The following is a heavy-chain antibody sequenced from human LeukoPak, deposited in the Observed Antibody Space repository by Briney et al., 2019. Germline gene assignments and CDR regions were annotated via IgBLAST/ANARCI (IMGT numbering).Heavy chain of an antibody. D-gene: IGHD3-3*01. V-gene: IGHV1-18*01. CDR2: ISAYNVNT. Sequence: ASVKVSCTASGYTFTSYGISWVGQAPGQGLEWMGWISAYNVNTNYAQRLQRRVTMSTDTSRSTDYIELRSLRSDDTAVYYCARDLSSRNSTYYDFWSGYVSENYYYYYYMDVWGKGTTVTVSS. CDR1: GYTFTSYG. J-gene: IGHJ6*03. CDR3: ARDLSSRNSTYYDFWSGYVSENYYYYYYMDV.